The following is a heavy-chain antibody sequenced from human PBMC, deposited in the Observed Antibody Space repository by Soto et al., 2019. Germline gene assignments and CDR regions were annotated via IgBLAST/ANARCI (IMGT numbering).Heavy chain of an antibody. CDR1: GFTFSSYA. D-gene: IGHD6-19*01. CDR2: ISYDGSNK. Sequence: QVQLVESGGGVVQPGRSLRLSCAASGFTFSSYAMHWVRQAPGKGLEWVAVISYDGSNKYYADSVKGRFTISRDNSKNTLYLQMNSLRAEDTAVYYCARDSAPYSSGWYDWYFDLWGRGTLVTVSS. V-gene: IGHV3-30-3*01. CDR3: ARDSAPYSSGWYDWYFDL. J-gene: IGHJ2*01.